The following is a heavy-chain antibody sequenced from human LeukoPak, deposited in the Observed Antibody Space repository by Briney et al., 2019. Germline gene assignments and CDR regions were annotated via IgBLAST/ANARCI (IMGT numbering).Heavy chain of an antibody. J-gene: IGHJ4*02. D-gene: IGHD3-22*01. CDR2: IRSKAYGGTT. Sequence: GRSLRLSCTASGFTFGDYAMSWFRQAPGKGLEWVGFIRSKAYGGTTEYAASVKGRFTISRDDSKSIAYLQMNSLKTEDTAVYYCTRDRYYYDSSGYYDNFDYWGQGTLVTVSS. CDR3: TRDRYYYDSSGYYDNFDY. CDR1: GFTFGDYA. V-gene: IGHV3-49*03.